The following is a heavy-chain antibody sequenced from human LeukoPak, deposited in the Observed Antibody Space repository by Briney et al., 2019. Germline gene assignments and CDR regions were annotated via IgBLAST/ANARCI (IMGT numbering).Heavy chain of an antibody. CDR1: GYTFSSYG. Sequence: ASVKVSCKASGYTFSSYGISWVRQPPGQGLEWMGWISAYNGNTNYVEKFHGRVTMTTNTSTSTAYMELRSLRSDDTAVYYCAREIGPLDFWGQGALVTVSS. D-gene: IGHD2-21*01. CDR3: AREIGPLDF. V-gene: IGHV1-18*01. J-gene: IGHJ4*02. CDR2: ISAYNGNT.